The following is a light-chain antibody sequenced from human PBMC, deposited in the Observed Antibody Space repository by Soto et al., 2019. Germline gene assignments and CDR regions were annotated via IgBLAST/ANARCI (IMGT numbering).Light chain of an antibody. Sequence: DIQMTQSPSSLSASVGDRFIITCRASQSISMYLNWYQQKPGKAPKLLIYSTSSLQSGVPSRFSGSGFGTDFTLTINSLLPEDFATYYCQQSSSSPITFGQGTRLEIK. J-gene: IGKJ5*01. CDR1: QSISMY. CDR2: STS. V-gene: IGKV1-39*01. CDR3: QQSSSSPIT.